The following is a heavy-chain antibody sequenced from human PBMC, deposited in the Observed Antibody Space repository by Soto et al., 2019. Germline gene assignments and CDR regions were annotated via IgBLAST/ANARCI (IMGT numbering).Heavy chain of an antibody. CDR1: GFTFSSHW. D-gene: IGHD3-16*01. J-gene: IGHJ4*02. V-gene: IGHV3-74*01. Sequence: EVQVMESGGGLVQPGGSLRLSCSASGFTFSSHWMIWVRKGPGKGLEWVSRIISDGSQTVYSDRVKGRFTISRDNAKNTVYLQMNSLRAEDTGLYYCARAMIGSGTANDYWGQGTLVTVSS. CDR2: IISDGSQT. CDR3: ARAMIGSGTANDY.